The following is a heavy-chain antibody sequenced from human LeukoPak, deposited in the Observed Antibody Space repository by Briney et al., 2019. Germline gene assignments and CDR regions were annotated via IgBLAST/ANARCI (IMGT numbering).Heavy chain of an antibody. CDR1: GGTFSSYA. D-gene: IGHD1-26*01. Sequence: GSSVKVSCKASGGTFSSYAISWVRQAPGQGLEWMGRIIPILGIANYAQKFQGRVTITADESTSTAYMELSSLRSEDTAVYYCAAQGGSVGAREIDGDPWGQGTLVTVSS. CDR2: IIPILGIA. CDR3: AAQGGSVGAREIDGDP. V-gene: IGHV1-69*04. J-gene: IGHJ5*02.